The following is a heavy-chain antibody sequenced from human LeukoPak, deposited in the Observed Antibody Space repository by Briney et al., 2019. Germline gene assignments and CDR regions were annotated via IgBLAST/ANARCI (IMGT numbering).Heavy chain of an antibody. J-gene: IGHJ6*02. CDR3: ARGLRVVAAITSYDYGMDV. D-gene: IGHD2-15*01. CDR1: GGYFSDYY. V-gene: IGHV4-34*01. CDR2: INHSGST. Sequence: SDTLSLTCAVFGGYFSDYYWSWIRQPPGKGLERNGDINHSGSTNYNPSLKSPVTISVDTSKTQFSLKLSSVTAADTAVYYCARGLRVVAAITSYDYGMDVWGQGTTVTVYS.